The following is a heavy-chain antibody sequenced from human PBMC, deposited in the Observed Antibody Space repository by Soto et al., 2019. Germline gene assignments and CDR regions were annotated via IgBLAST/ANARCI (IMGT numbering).Heavy chain of an antibody. D-gene: IGHD2-21*02. V-gene: IGHV3-23*01. Sequence: EVQLLESGGGLVQPGGSLRLSCAASGFTFSSYAMSWVRQAPGKGLEWVSAISGSGGSTYYADSVKGRFTISRDNSKNTLYLQMNSLRAEDTAVYYCAKGRSPNCGGYCYSYYFDYWGQGTLVTVSS. CDR1: GFTFSSYA. CDR2: ISGSGGST. CDR3: AKGRSPNCGGYCYSYYFDY. J-gene: IGHJ4*02.